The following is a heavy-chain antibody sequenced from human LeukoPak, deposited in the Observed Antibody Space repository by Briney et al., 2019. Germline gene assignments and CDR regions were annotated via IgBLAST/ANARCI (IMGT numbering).Heavy chain of an antibody. CDR3: AKDIRDGSGWYRPSYYYYYGMDV. D-gene: IGHD6-19*01. Sequence: GGSLRLSCAASGFTFSSYSMNWVRQAPGKGLEWVSSISSSSSYIYYADSVKGRFTISRDNAKNSLYLQMNSLRAEDTALYYCAKDIRDGSGWYRPSYYYYYGMDVWGQGTTVTVSS. CDR1: GFTFSSYS. J-gene: IGHJ6*02. CDR2: ISSSSSYI. V-gene: IGHV3-21*04.